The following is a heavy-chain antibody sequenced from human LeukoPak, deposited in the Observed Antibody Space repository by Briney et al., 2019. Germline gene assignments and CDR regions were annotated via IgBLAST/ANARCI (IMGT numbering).Heavy chain of an antibody. J-gene: IGHJ6*03. CDR1: GFTFSSYW. CDR3: ARDPGYCSGGSCYYYYYMDV. CDR2: IKQAGSEK. V-gene: IGHV3-7*01. Sequence: GGSLRLSCAASGFTFSSYWMSWVRQAPGKGLEWVANIKQAGSEKYYVDSVKGRFTISRDNAKNSLYLQMNSLRAEDTAVYYCARDPGYCSGGSCYYYYYMDVWGKGTTVTVSS. D-gene: IGHD2-15*01.